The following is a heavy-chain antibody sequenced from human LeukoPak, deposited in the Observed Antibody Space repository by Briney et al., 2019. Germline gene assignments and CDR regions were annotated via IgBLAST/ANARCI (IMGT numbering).Heavy chain of an antibody. Sequence: GGSLRLSCAASGFTFSSYGMHWVRQAPGKGLEWVAFIRYDGSNKYYADSVKGRFTISRDNSKNTLYLQMNSLRAEDTAVYYCAKDWWMSGTMIVVARRSYNYYMDVWGKGTTVTISS. J-gene: IGHJ6*03. CDR1: GFTFSSYG. D-gene: IGHD3-22*01. V-gene: IGHV3-30*02. CDR2: IRYDGSNK. CDR3: AKDWWMSGTMIVVARRSYNYYMDV.